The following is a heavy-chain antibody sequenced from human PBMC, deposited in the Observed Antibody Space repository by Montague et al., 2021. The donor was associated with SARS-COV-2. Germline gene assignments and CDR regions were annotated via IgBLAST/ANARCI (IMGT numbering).Heavy chain of an antibody. CDR1: GGSIRSSSYY. J-gene: IGHJ4*02. Sequence: SETLSLTCTVSGGSIRSSSYYWGWIRQPPGKGLECIGSIYYSGSTYYNPSLKSRVTISVDTSKNHFSLKLSSVTAADTAVYYCARDRDDYIWGSYENFNYWSQGTLVTVSS. D-gene: IGHD3-16*01. CDR2: IYYSGST. CDR3: ARDRDDYIWGSYENFNY. V-gene: IGHV4-39*02.